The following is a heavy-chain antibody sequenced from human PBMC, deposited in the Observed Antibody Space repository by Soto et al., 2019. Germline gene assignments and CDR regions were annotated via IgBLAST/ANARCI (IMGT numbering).Heavy chain of an antibody. Sequence: GGSLRLSCAASGFTFSSYWMHWVRQAPGKGLVWVSRINSDGSSTSYADSVKGRFTISRDNAKNTLYLQMNSLRAEDTAVYYCARVLAPRYCSGGSCFHKTYYYYYYMDVWGKGTTVTVSS. CDR2: INSDGSST. J-gene: IGHJ6*03. CDR1: GFTFSSYW. D-gene: IGHD2-15*01. V-gene: IGHV3-74*01. CDR3: ARVLAPRYCSGGSCFHKTYYYYYYMDV.